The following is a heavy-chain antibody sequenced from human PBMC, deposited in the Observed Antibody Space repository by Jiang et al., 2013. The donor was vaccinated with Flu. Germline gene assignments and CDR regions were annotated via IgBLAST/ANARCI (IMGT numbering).Heavy chain of an antibody. V-gene: IGHV4-59*01. Sequence: SWIRQPPGKGLEWIGYIYYSGSTTYNPSLKSRVTISVDTSKNQFSLKLNSVTAADTAMYYCARSTSSLYYLDYWGQGTLVTVSS. CDR2: IYYSGST. CDR3: ARSTSSLYYLDY. D-gene: IGHD6-6*01. J-gene: IGHJ4*02.